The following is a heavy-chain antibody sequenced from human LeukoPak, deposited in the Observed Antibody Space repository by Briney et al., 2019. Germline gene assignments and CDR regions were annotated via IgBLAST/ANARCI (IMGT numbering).Heavy chain of an antibody. J-gene: IGHJ4*02. CDR1: GGSISSYY. CDR2: IYYGGRS. CDR3: ARGSSGNPFPFDY. V-gene: IGHV4-59*12. Sequence: SETLSLTCIVSGGSISSYYWSWIRQSPGKGLEWIGYIYYGGRSSYNPSLKSRVTISVDTSKNQFSLRLSSVTAADTAVYYCARGSSGNPFPFDYWGQGTLVTVSS. D-gene: IGHD3-22*01.